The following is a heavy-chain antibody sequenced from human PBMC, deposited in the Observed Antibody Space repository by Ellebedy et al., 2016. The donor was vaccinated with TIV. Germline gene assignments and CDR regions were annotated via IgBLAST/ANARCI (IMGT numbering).Heavy chain of an antibody. V-gene: IGHV1-69*13. CDR3: AIDRAPDGRNWYFDL. J-gene: IGHJ2*01. Sequence: AASVKVSCKASGGTFSKYAINWVRQAPGQGLEWMGGTIPIFGTANYAQKLQGRITIIADESTSTAHMELSSLRSEATAVYYCAIDRAPDGRNWYFDLWGRGTLVTVSS. D-gene: IGHD5-24*01. CDR1: GGTFSKYA. CDR2: TIPIFGTA.